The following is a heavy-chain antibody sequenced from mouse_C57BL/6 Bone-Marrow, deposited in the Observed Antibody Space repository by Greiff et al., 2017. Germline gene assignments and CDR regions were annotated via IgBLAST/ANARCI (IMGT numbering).Heavy chain of an antibody. V-gene: IGHV1-54*01. J-gene: IGHJ4*01. CDR3: ARGVLRGDY. CDR1: GYAFTNYL. Sequence: QVQLQQSGAELVRPGTSVKVSCKASGYAFTNYLIEWVKQRPGQGLEWIGVINPGSGGTNYNEKFKGKATLTADKASGTAYMQLSSLTSEDAAVYFCARGVLRGDYWGQGTSVTVSS. D-gene: IGHD1-1*01. CDR2: INPGSGGT.